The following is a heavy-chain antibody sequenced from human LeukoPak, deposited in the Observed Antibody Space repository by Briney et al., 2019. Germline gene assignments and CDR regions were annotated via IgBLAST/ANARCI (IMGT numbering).Heavy chain of an antibody. CDR3: ARSVAVAGKRKSWYYFDY. V-gene: IGHV1-8*01. J-gene: IGHJ4*02. Sequence: ASVKVSCKASGYTFTSYDINWVRQATGQGLEWMGWMNPNSGNTGYAQKFQGRVTMTRNTSISTAYMELSSLRSEDTAVYYCARSVAVAGKRKSWYYFDYWGQGTLVTVSS. CDR1: GYTFTSYD. CDR2: MNPNSGNT. D-gene: IGHD6-19*01.